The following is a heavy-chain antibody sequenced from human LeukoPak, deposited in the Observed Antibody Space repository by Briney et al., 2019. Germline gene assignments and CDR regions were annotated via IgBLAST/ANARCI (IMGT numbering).Heavy chain of an antibody. CDR3: VRHGSWSFDY. Sequence: GGSLRLSCAASGFTFSSHAMSWVRQAPGKGLEWVSAITSGSGSNVYYTDSLKGRFTISRDNSKNTLYLHMNSLRAEDTAVYYCVRHGSWSFDYWGQGTLLTVSA. CDR1: GFTFSSHA. CDR2: ITSGSGSNV. V-gene: IGHV3-23*01. D-gene: IGHD6-13*01. J-gene: IGHJ4*02.